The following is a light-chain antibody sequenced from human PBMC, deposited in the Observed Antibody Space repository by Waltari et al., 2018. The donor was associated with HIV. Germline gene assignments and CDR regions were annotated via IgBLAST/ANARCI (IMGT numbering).Light chain of an antibody. V-gene: IGKV3-20*01. CDR1: QSVGSDY. Sequence: EIVLTQSPATLSLYPGEGATLSCRASQSVGSDYLAWYQVKPGQAPRLVIYHTSVRAAGVPDRFSGSGSGTDFILTISRLEPEDFALYYCQHYGSSPIFTFGRGTKVDI. J-gene: IGKJ3*01. CDR3: QHYGSSPIFT. CDR2: HTS.